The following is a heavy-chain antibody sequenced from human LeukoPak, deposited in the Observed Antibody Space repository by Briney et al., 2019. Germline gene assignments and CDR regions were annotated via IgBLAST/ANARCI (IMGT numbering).Heavy chain of an antibody. V-gene: IGHV1-8*01. CDR2: MNPNSGNT. Sequence: GASVKVSCKASGYTFTSYDINWVRQATGQGLEWMGWMNPNSGNTGYAQKFQGRVTMTRNTSISTAYMELSSLRFEDTAVYYCAGEGAAAGDYYGMDVWGQGTTVTVSS. CDR1: GYTFTSYD. J-gene: IGHJ6*02. D-gene: IGHD6-13*01. CDR3: AGEGAAAGDYYGMDV.